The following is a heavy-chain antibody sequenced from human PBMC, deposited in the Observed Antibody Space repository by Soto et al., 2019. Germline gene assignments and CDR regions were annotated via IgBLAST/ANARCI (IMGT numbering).Heavy chain of an antibody. Sequence: SVKVSCKASGGTFSSYAISWVRQAPGQGLEWMGGIIPIFGTANYAQKFQGRVTITADASTSTAYMELSSLRSEDTAVYYCARVPYGGNSEYYFDYWGQGTLVTVSS. CDR3: ARVPYGGNSEYYFDY. V-gene: IGHV1-69*13. CDR1: GGTFSSYA. D-gene: IGHD4-17*01. CDR2: IIPIFGTA. J-gene: IGHJ4*02.